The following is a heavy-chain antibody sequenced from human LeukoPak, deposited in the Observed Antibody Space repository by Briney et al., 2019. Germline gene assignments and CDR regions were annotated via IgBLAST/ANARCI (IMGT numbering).Heavy chain of an antibody. V-gene: IGHV1-58*02. CDR3: AAVSGADYYDSSGYYYVPAFDI. Sequence: SVKLSCTASGFTFTSSAMQWVRQARGQRMEWIGWIVVGSGNTNYAHKFQERVTITRDMSTSTAYMELSSLRSEDTAVYYCAAVSGADYYDSSGYYYVPAFDIWGQGTMVTVSS. J-gene: IGHJ3*02. CDR2: IVVGSGNT. D-gene: IGHD3-22*01. CDR1: GFTFTSSA.